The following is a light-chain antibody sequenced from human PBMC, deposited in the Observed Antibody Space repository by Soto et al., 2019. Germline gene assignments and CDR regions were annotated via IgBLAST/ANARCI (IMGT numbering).Light chain of an antibody. CDR2: GNS. CDR3: QSYDSSLSAL. J-gene: IGLJ3*02. V-gene: IGLV1-40*01. Sequence: QAVVTQPPSVSGAPGQRVTISCTGSSSNIGAGYDVHWYQQLPGTAPKLLIYGNSNRPSGVPDRFSGSKSGTSASLAITGXXXXXXXDYXCQSYDSSLSALFGGGTKL. CDR1: SSNIGAGYD.